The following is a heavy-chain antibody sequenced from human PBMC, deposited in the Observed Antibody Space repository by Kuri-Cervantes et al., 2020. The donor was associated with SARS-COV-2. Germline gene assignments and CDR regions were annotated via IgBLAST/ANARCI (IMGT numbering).Heavy chain of an antibody. D-gene: IGHD5-12*01. J-gene: IGHJ5*02. V-gene: IGHV4-39*07. CDR1: GGSISEGTTYY. CDR3: ARGRGYSGWRLNWFDP. CDR2: IYSGGTT. Sequence: SETLSLTCTVSGGSISEGTTYYWAWIRQPPGKGLEWIGSIYSGGTTYYDPSLKSRVTISVDTSKNQFSLKLSSVTAADTAVYYCARGRGYSGWRLNWFDPWGQGTLVTVSS.